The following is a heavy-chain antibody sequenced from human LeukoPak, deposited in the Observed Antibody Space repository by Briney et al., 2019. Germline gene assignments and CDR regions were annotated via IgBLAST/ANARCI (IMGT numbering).Heavy chain of an antibody. V-gene: IGHV1-69*13. J-gene: IGHJ5*02. CDR3: ARERGDIVVVPAAGLYNWFDP. D-gene: IGHD2-2*01. CDR2: SIPILGTA. CDR1: GGTFSSYA. Sequence: PSVQFSCKASGGTFSSYAITWVRHAPGQGLEWMGWSIPILGTANYAQKFQGRVTITADESTSTAYMELSSLRSEDTAVYYCARERGDIVVVPAAGLYNWFDPWGQGTLVTVSS.